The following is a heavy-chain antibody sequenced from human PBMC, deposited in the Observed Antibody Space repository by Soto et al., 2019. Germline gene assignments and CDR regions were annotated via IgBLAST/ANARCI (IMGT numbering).Heavy chain of an antibody. Sequence: PSETLSLTCSVSGGSIRDYFWTWVRQPPGKGLEWIGYISSSGTINYNSSLKSRVTISLDTSRNHFSLKLTSVTTADTDVYFCARDRKLVIPGNYYYYGMDVWGQGTTVTVSS. D-gene: IGHD3-10*01. CDR1: GGSIRDYF. CDR3: ARDRKLVIPGNYYYYGMDV. J-gene: IGHJ6*02. V-gene: IGHV4-59*12. CDR2: ISSSGTI.